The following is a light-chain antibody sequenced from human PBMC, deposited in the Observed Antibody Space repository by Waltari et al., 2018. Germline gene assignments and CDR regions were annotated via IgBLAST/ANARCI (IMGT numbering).Light chain of an antibody. V-gene: IGLV2-14*01. Sequence: QSALTQPASVSGSPGQSINISCPGTDSDVGAYDFVSCYQQHPGKAPNLIIDEVSNRPSGISNRFSASKSGNTASLTISGLQAEDEADYYCSSYTTSSAPGVFGTGTRVTVL. CDR3: SSYTTSSAPGV. CDR1: DSDVGAYDF. CDR2: EVS. J-gene: IGLJ1*01.